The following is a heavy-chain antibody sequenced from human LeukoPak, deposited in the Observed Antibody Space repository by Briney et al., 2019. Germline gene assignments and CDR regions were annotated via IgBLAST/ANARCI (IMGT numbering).Heavy chain of an antibody. CDR3: ARDEWLVRGGGFDY. J-gene: IGHJ4*02. D-gene: IGHD6-19*01. V-gene: IGHV6-1*01. Sequence: PSQTLSLTCAISGDSVSSNSAAWNWIRQSPSRGLEWLGRTYYRFKWYNDYAVSVKSRITINPDTSKNQFSLQLNSVTPEDTAVYYCARDEWLVRGGGFDYWGQGTLVTVSS. CDR1: GDSVSSNSAA. CDR2: TYYRFKWYN.